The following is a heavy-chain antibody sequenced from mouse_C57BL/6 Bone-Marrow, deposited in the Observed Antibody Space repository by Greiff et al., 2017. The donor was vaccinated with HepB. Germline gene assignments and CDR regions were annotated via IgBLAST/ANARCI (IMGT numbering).Heavy chain of an antibody. CDR1: GYTFTSYW. J-gene: IGHJ2*01. D-gene: IGHD1-1*01. V-gene: IGHV1-64*01. CDR3: ARRIYYYGSSWDYFDY. CDR2: IHPNSGST. Sequence: QVHVKQSGAELVKPGASVKLSCKASGYTFTSYWMHWVKQRPGQGLEWIGMIHPNSGSTNYNEKFKSKATLTVDKSSSTAYMQLSSLTSEDSAVYYCARRIYYYGSSWDYFDYWGQGTTLTVSS.